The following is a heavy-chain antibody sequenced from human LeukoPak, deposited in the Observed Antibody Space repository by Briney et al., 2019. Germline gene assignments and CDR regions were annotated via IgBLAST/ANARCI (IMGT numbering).Heavy chain of an antibody. CDR3: ARDRAAAGTERIFDY. J-gene: IGHJ4*02. CDR1: GYSFSDYH. CDR2: TNPNNGDT. Sequence: ASVKVSCKASGYSFSDYHINWVRQASGQGPEWMGWTNPNNGDTDYAKAFQGRVTMTTDTSTSTAYMELRSLRSDDTAVYYCARDRAAAGTERIFDYWGQGTLVTVSS. V-gene: IGHV1-2*02. D-gene: IGHD6-13*01.